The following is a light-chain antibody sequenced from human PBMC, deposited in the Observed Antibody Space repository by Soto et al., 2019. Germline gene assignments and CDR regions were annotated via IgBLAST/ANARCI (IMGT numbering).Light chain of an antibody. J-gene: IGLJ1*01. CDR1: KSDIGVYDF. CDR2: EVV. CDR3: KSYAGRNTYV. V-gene: IGLV2-8*01. Sequence: QSVLTQPPSASGSPGQSVTISCTGTKSDIGVYDFVSWYQHHPGKAPRLIIYEVVQRPSGVPDRFSGPKSGNTASLTVSGLQAADEADYFCKSYAGRNTYVFGSGTKVTVL.